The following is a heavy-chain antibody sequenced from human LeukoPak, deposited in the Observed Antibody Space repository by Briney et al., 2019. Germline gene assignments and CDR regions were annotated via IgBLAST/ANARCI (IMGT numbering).Heavy chain of an antibody. V-gene: IGHV3-7*03. CDR2: IRQDGDTK. CDR3: ARSLPYGTTWYGRSDF. Sequence: PGGSLRLCCAAAGFPFNAYWMTWVRQAPGKGLEGVANIRQDGDTKYYVDSVKDRFTISRDNAMNSLHLQMNSLRAEHTAIYYCARSLPYGTTWYGRSDFWGQGTLVTVSS. CDR1: GFPFNAYW. J-gene: IGHJ4*02. D-gene: IGHD6-13*01.